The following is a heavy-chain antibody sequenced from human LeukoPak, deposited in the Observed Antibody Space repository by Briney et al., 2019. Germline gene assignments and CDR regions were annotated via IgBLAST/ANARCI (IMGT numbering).Heavy chain of an antibody. CDR3: AKGLWFGELFPVGGVDV. J-gene: IGHJ6*04. CDR2: ISGSGGIT. V-gene: IGHV3-23*01. Sequence: GGALRLSCAASGLTFSSYAMSWVRQAPGKGREWVSAISGSGGITYYADSVKGRFTISRDNSKNTLYLQMNSLRAEDTAVYYCAKGLWFGELFPVGGVDVWGKGTTVTVSS. D-gene: IGHD3-10*01. CDR1: GLTFSSYA.